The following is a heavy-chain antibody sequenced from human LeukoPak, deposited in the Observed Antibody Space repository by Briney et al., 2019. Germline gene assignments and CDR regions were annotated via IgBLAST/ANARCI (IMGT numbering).Heavy chain of an antibody. V-gene: IGHV4-31*03. CDR1: GGSVSSGDHY. J-gene: IGHJ4*02. CDR3: ARLGRGIAVASVFDY. Sequence: SSETLSLTCTNLGGSVSSGDHYWSWIRQHPGKGLEWIGYIYYSGSTHYNPSLKSRVSMSVDTSKNQFSLKSSSATAADTAVYYCARLGRGIAVASVFDYSGQGTLVTASS. CDR2: IYYSGST. D-gene: IGHD6-19*01.